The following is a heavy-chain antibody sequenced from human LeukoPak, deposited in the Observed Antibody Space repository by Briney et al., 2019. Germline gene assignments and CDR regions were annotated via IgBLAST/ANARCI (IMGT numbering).Heavy chain of an antibody. D-gene: IGHD3-22*01. J-gene: IGHJ6*02. CDR1: GYTFTSYG. CDR3: ARVDSSGYYYYGMDV. CDR2: ISAYNGNT. Sequence: GASVKVSCKASGYTFTSYGISWVRQAPGQGLEWMGWISAYNGNTNYAQKLQGRVTMTTDTSTSTAYMELRSLRSDDTAVYYCARVDSSGYYYYGMDVWGQGTMVTVSS. V-gene: IGHV1-18*01.